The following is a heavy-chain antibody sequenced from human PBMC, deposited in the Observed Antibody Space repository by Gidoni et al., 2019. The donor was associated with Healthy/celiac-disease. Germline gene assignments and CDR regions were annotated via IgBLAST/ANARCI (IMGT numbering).Heavy chain of an antibody. J-gene: IGHJ3*02. CDR3: AAVPMIVVVIDDAFDI. CDR2: IVVGSGNT. CDR1: GFTFTSSA. D-gene: IGHD3-22*01. V-gene: IGHV1-58*01. Sequence: QMQLVQSGPEVTKPGTSVKVSCKASGFTFTSSAVQWVRQARGQRLEWIGWIVVGSGNTNYAQKFQERVTITRDMSTSTAYMELSSLRSEDTAVYYCAAVPMIVVVIDDAFDIWGQGTMVTVSS.